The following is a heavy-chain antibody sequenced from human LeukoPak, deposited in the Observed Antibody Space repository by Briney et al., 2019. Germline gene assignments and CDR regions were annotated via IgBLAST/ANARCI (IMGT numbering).Heavy chain of an antibody. D-gene: IGHD6-13*01. Sequence: GGSLRLSCAASGFTFNTYAMNWVRQAPGKGLEWVSAISASGVGTYYADTVKGRFAISRDNSRNTVHLQMNSLRAEDTAVYYCAKPMDTYFMAAAGGAFDVWGQGTMVTVPS. CDR3: AKPMDTYFMAAAGGAFDV. CDR2: ISASGVGT. V-gene: IGHV3-23*01. J-gene: IGHJ3*01. CDR1: GFTFNTYA.